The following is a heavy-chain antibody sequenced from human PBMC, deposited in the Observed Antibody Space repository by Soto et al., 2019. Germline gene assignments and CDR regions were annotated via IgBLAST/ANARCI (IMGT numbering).Heavy chain of an antibody. CDR1: GGSISSYY. CDR3: AIFMGNSVAPTYFDY. D-gene: IGHD5-12*01. V-gene: IGHV4-59*08. CDR2: IYYSGST. Sequence: PSETLSLTCTVSGGSISSYYWSWIRQPPGKGLEWIGYIYYSGSTNYNPSLKSRVTISVDTSKNQFSLKLSSVTAADTAVYYCAIFMGNSVAPTYFDYWGQGTLVTVSS. J-gene: IGHJ4*02.